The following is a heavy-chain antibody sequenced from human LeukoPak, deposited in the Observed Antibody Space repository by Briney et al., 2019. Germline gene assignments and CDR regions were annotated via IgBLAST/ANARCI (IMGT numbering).Heavy chain of an antibody. Sequence: PSETLSLTCTVSGASTASLYWTWLRQPPGKELEWIAYMFDTVSTKSNPSLKSRLTLSVDTSKKQLSLRLSSVTAADTAVYYCATIKRGSTYGYFDFWGQGIKVTVSS. CDR3: ATIKRGSTYGYFDF. V-gene: IGHV4-59*11. D-gene: IGHD5-18*01. J-gene: IGHJ4*02. CDR1: GASTASLY. CDR2: MFDTVST.